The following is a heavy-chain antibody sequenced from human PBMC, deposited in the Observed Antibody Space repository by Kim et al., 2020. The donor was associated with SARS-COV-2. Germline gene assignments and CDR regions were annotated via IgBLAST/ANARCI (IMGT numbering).Heavy chain of an antibody. Sequence: PSLKSRVTISVAPSKNQFSRKLSSVTAADTAVYYCARGSEGIAAAGTFDYWGQGTLVTVSS. D-gene: IGHD6-13*01. CDR3: ARGSEGIAAAGTFDY. J-gene: IGHJ4*02. V-gene: IGHV4-34*01.